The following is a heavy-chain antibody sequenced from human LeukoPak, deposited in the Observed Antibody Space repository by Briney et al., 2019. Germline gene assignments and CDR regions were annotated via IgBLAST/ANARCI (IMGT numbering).Heavy chain of an antibody. D-gene: IGHD2-21*02. CDR2: ISSDGSVT. CDR3: VRGSLRLPRSTPDY. Sequence: GGSLRLSCAVSGFSFTNYCMHWVRQDPGKGLVWVSYISSDGSVTKYADSVKGRFTISRDNAVNTLYLQMNSLRVEDTAVYYCVRGSLRLPRSTPDYWGQGTLVTVSS. CDR1: GFSFTNYC. V-gene: IGHV3-74*03. J-gene: IGHJ4*02.